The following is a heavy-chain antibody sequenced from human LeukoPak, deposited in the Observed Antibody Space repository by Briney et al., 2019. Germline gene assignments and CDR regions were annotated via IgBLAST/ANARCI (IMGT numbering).Heavy chain of an antibody. J-gene: IGHJ4*02. Sequence: SETLSLTCTVSGGSITSYYRSWIRQSPGKGLEWIGFMYYSGTTNYNPSLKSRVTISLGMSKNQFSLKLSSVTAEDTAVYYCARAEDYGSGSYFDYWGQGTLVTVSS. D-gene: IGHD3-10*01. CDR3: ARAEDYGSGSYFDY. CDR2: MYYSGTT. V-gene: IGHV4-59*01. CDR1: GGSITSYY.